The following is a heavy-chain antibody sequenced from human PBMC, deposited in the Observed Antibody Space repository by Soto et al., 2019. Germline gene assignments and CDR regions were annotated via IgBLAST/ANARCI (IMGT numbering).Heavy chain of an antibody. V-gene: IGHV1-18*01. CDR2: ISTYSGDT. J-gene: IGHJ5*02. Sequence: QVHLVQSGVEVKTPGPSVKDSCQASGYTFFTYDISWVRQAPGQGLEWMGWISTYSGDTKYAQQFQRRVTMTTDTSTTTAYLELRSLRSDDTAVYYCARHHGPTTSENWLDPWGQGTVVTVSS. CDR1: GYTFFTYD. CDR3: ARHHGPTTSENWLDP. D-gene: IGHD5-12*01.